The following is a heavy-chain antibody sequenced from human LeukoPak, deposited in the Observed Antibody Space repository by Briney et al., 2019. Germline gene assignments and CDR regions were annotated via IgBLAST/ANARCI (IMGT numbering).Heavy chain of an antibody. V-gene: IGHV1-8*01. Sequence: GASVKVSCKASGYTFTSYDINWVRQATGQGLEWMGWMNPNSGNTGYAQKFQGRVTMTKNTSISTAYMELSSLRSEDTAVYYCARRVAIMITFGGVIVRGYDAFDIWGQGTMVTVSS. CDR2: MNPNSGNT. J-gene: IGHJ3*02. CDR1: GYTFTSYD. D-gene: IGHD3-16*02. CDR3: ARRVAIMITFGGVIVRGYDAFDI.